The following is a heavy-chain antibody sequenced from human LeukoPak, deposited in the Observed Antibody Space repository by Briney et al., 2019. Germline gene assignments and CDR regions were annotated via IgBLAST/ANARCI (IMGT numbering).Heavy chain of an antibody. CDR1: GVSISTYY. J-gene: IGHJ4*02. V-gene: IGHV4-59*08. CDR3: ARHRIEVAGSYFDY. D-gene: IGHD6-19*01. Sequence: SETLSLTCTVSGVSISTYYWSWIRPPPGRGLEWIGYMHYTGITRYNPSLESRVTISADTSKSQFSLNLGSVTAADTAVYYCARHRIEVAGSYFDYWGQGTLVTVSS. CDR2: MHYTGIT.